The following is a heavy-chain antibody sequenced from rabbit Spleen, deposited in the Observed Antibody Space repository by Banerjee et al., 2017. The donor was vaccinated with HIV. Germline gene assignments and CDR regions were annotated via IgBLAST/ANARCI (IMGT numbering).Heavy chain of an antibody. D-gene: IGHD6-1*01. CDR3: ASDIYGHGGFSL. J-gene: IGHJ4*01. V-gene: IGHV1S45*01. Sequence: QEQLEESGGDLVKPEGSLTLTCKASGFTLSSYWMSWVRQAPGKGLELIGCIYAGSSGSTYSATWAKGRFTVSKTSSTTVTLHMTSLTAADRATYFCASDIYGHGGFSLWGQGTLVT. CDR2: IYAGSSGST. CDR1: GFTLSSYW.